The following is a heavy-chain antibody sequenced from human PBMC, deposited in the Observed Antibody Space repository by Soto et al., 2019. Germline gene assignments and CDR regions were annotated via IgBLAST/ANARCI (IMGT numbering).Heavy chain of an antibody. V-gene: IGHV3-64D*06. CDR2: ISTNGGST. D-gene: IGHD3-22*01. CDR3: AIRASYYDSSGYFDY. CDR1: GFTFSIFA. J-gene: IGHJ4*02. Sequence: GGSLRLSCAASGFTFSIFAMHWVRQAPGKGLEYVSSISTNGGSTHYADSVKGRFTISRDNSKNTQYLQMSSLRADDTAVYYCAIRASYYDSSGYFDYWGQGTLVTVSS.